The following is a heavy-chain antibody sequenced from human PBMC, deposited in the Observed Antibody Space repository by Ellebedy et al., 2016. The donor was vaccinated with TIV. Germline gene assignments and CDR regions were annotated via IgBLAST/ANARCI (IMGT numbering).Heavy chain of an antibody. D-gene: IGHD6-19*01. CDR1: GDSVSSNSAA. CDR2: TYFRSNWYS. J-gene: IGHJ5*02. Sequence: SETLSLXCAVSGDSVSSNSAAWNWIRQSPSRGLEWLGNTYFRSNWYSDYAASVKSRITINPDTSKNQFSLQLNSVTAADTAVYYCARVIIAVAGTRWFDPWGQGTLVTVSS. CDR3: ARVIIAVAGTRWFDP. V-gene: IGHV6-1*01.